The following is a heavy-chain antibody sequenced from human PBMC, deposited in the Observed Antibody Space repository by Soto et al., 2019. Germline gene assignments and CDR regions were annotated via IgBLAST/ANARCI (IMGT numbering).Heavy chain of an antibody. CDR1: GGTFSSYT. J-gene: IGHJ4*02. CDR2: IIPILGIA. V-gene: IGHV1-69*04. Sequence: SVKVSCKASGGTFSSYTISWVRQAPGQGLEWMGRIIPILGIANYAQKFQGRVTITADKSTSTAYMELSSLRSEDTAVYYCARDRPPYYYDSSGYYYWGQGTLVTVSS. D-gene: IGHD3-22*01. CDR3: ARDRPPYYYDSSGYYY.